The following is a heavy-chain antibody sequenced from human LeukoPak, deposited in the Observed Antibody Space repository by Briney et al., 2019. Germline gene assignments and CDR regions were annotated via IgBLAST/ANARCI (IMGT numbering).Heavy chain of an antibody. V-gene: IGHV3-23*01. D-gene: IGHD2-15*01. CDR2: ISGSGDST. CDR1: GFTFSSHA. Sequence: GGSLRLSCAASGFTFSSHAMSWVRQAPGKGLEWVSAISGSGDSTYYADSVKGRFTISRDNSKNTLYLQMNSLRAEDMAVYYCAKYAVVGTPLFDYWGQGTLVTVSS. J-gene: IGHJ4*02. CDR3: AKYAVVGTPLFDY.